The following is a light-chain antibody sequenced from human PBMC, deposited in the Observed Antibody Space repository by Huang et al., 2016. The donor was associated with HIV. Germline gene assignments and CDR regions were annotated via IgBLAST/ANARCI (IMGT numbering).Light chain of an antibody. CDR2: GAS. CDR1: QRVSTY. CDR3: QQYNNWPHT. Sequence: EIVMTQSPATLSVSPGERATLSCRASQRVSTYLAWYQQKPGQAPRLLIYGASNRATGIPARFGGSGSGTKFTLTISSLQSEDSAVYYCQQYNNWPHTFGQGTKLEIK. J-gene: IGKJ2*01. V-gene: IGKV3-15*01.